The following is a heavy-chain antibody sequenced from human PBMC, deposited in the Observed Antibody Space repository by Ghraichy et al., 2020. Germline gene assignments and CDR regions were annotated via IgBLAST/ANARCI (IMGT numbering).Heavy chain of an antibody. CDR3: ASGGPVRDYDILTGYPSY. CDR1: GYTFTGYY. V-gene: IGHV1-2*04. D-gene: IGHD3-9*01. CDR2: INPNSGGT. J-gene: IGHJ4*02. Sequence: ASVKVSCKASGYTFTGYYMHWVRQAPGQGLEWMGWINPNSGGTNYAQKFQGWVTMTRDTSISTAYMELSRLRSDDTAVYYCASGGPVRDYDILTGYPSYWGQGTLVTVSS.